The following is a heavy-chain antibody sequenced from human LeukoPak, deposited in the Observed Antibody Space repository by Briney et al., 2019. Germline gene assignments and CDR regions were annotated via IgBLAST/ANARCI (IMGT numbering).Heavy chain of an antibody. Sequence: GGSLRLSCAASGFTFSSYSMNWVRQAPGKGLEWVSSISGSSSYIYYADSVKGRFTISRDNAKNSLYLQMNSLRAEDTAVYYCARASMVRGRYYYYYYMDVWGKGTTVTISS. CDR3: ARASMVRGRYYYYYYMDV. V-gene: IGHV3-21*01. D-gene: IGHD3-10*01. J-gene: IGHJ6*03. CDR1: GFTFSSYS. CDR2: ISGSSSYI.